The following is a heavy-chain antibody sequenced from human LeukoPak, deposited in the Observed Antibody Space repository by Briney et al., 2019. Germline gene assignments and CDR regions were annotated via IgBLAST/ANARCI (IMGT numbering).Heavy chain of an antibody. CDR2: ISGRGGNT. CDR3: ATGYSDSLRSPLDS. CDR1: GLTFNNYA. Sequence: GGPLRLSCAASGLTFNNYALTWIRQAPGKGLEGVSSISGRGGNTYYADSVKGRFTISRDDSKNTLFLQMNSLRAEDTAVYYCATGYSDSLRSPLDSWGQGTLVTVSS. D-gene: IGHD3-22*01. V-gene: IGHV3-23*01. J-gene: IGHJ5*01.